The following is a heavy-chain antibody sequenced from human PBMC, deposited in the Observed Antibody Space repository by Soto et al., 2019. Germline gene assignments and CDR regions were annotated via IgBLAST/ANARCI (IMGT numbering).Heavy chain of an antibody. V-gene: IGHV3-30*18. J-gene: IGHJ6*02. CDR3: AKETRSRAVTATRVNGMDV. CDR2: ISHDGSNQ. D-gene: IGHD2-21*02. Sequence: QVQLVESGGGVVQPGRSLRLSCAPSGFSFSDFGMHWVRQAPGKGLEWVAAISHDGSNQYYGDSVKGRFSISRDHSNNRLYLQMNNLKVEASAIYFCAKETRSRAVTATRVNGMDVWGQGTTVTVSS. CDR1: GFSFSDFG.